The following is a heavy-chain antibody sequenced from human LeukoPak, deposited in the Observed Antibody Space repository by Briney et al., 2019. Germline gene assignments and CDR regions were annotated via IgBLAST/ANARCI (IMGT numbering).Heavy chain of an antibody. Sequence: GASVKVSCKVSGYTLTELSMHWVRQAPGKGLEWMGLVDPEDGETIYAEKFQGRVTITADTSTDTAYMELSSLRSEDTAVYYCATDSRPVGYWGQGTLVTVSS. CDR1: GYTLTELS. V-gene: IGHV1-24*01. J-gene: IGHJ4*02. CDR3: ATDSRPVGY. D-gene: IGHD1-26*01. CDR2: VDPEDGET.